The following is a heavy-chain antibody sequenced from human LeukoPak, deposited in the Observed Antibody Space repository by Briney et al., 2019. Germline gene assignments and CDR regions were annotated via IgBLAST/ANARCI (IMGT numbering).Heavy chain of an antibody. Sequence: GGTLRLSCAASGFTFSSYGMSWVRQAPGKGLEWVSAISGSGGSTYYADSVKGRFTISRDNSKNTLYLQMNSLRAEDTAVYYCAKDGDVGYCSGGSCQRALYYYYMDVWGKGTTITISS. CDR3: AKDGDVGYCSGGSCQRALYYYYMDV. J-gene: IGHJ6*03. D-gene: IGHD2-15*01. V-gene: IGHV3-23*01. CDR2: ISGSGGST. CDR1: GFTFSSYG.